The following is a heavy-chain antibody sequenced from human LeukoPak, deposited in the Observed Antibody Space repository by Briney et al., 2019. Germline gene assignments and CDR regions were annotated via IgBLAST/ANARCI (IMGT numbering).Heavy chain of an antibody. CDR3: TSWANYYDSSGYWSMPDY. Sequence: GGSLRLSCAVSGFTFSGSAMHWVRQASGKGLEWVGRIRSKANSYATAYAASVKGRFTISRDDSKNPAYLQMNSLKSDDTAVYYCTSWANYYDSSGYWSMPDYWGQGTLVTVSS. V-gene: IGHV3-73*01. D-gene: IGHD3-22*01. CDR1: GFTFSGSA. CDR2: IRSKANSYAT. J-gene: IGHJ4*02.